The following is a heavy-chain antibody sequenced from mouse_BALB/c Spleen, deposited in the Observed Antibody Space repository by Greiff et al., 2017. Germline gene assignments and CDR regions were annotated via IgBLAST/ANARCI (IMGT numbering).Heavy chain of an antibody. CDR1: GFTFSSFG. J-gene: IGHJ4*01. D-gene: IGHD1-1*01. V-gene: IGHV5-17*02. CDR3: ARTTTVVEGYAMDY. CDR2: ISSGSSTI. Sequence: EVKLVESGGGLVQPGGSRKLSCAASGFTFSSFGMHWVRQAPEKGLEWVAYISSGSSTIYYADTVKGRFTISRDNTKNTLFLQMTSLRSEDTAMYYCARTTTVVEGYAMDYWGQGTSVTVSS.